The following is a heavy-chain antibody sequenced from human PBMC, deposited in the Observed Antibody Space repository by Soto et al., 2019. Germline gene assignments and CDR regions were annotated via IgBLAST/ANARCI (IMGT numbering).Heavy chain of an antibody. V-gene: IGHV1-46*01. CDR2: INPSGGAT. J-gene: IGHJ4*02. Sequence: QVQLVQSGAEVKKPGASVRVSCKASGYTFTSYYMHWVRQAPGQGLEWMGIINPSGGATTYAQKFQGRVTMTRDTSTSTVYMEPSSLRSEDTAVYYCARVGGYSYGGVDYWGQGTLVTVSS. CDR1: GYTFTSYY. CDR3: ARVGGYSYGGVDY. D-gene: IGHD5-18*01.